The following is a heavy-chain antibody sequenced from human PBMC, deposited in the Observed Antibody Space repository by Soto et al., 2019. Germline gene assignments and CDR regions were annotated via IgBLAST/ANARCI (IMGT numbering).Heavy chain of an antibody. CDR1: GYTFTGYY. D-gene: IGHD3-22*01. CDR2: INPNSGGT. Sequence: GASVKVSCKASGYTFTGYYMHWVRQAPGQGLEWMGWINPNSGGTNYAQKFQGRVTMTRDTSISTAYMELSRLRSDDTAAYYCARTSGRYYDSSGYLGYWGQGTLVTV. V-gene: IGHV1-2*02. CDR3: ARTSGRYYDSSGYLGY. J-gene: IGHJ4*02.